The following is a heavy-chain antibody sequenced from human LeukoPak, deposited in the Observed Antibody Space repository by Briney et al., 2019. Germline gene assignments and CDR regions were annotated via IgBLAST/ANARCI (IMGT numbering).Heavy chain of an antibody. CDR3: AATPEDIVVVPAATAGRDY. J-gene: IGHJ4*02. CDR2: IIPIFGTA. CDR1: GGTFSSYA. Sequence: SVKVSCKASGGTFSSYAISWVRQAPGQGLEWMGRIIPIFGTANYAQKFQGRVTITTDEPTSTAYMELSSLRSEDTAVYYCAATPEDIVVVPAATAGRDYWGQGTLVTVSS. V-gene: IGHV1-69*05. D-gene: IGHD2-2*01.